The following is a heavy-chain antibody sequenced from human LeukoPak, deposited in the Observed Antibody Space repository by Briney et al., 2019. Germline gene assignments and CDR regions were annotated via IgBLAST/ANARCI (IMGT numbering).Heavy chain of an antibody. CDR2: ISTSGGST. D-gene: IGHD5-24*01. Sequence: GGSLRLSCAASGFTFSSYAMSWVRQAPGKGLGWVSAISTSGGSTYYADSVKGRFTISRDNSKNTLYLQMNSLRAEDTAVYYCAEGSRGMDYWGQGTLVTVSS. J-gene: IGHJ4*02. CDR3: AEGSRGMDY. V-gene: IGHV3-23*01. CDR1: GFTFSSYA.